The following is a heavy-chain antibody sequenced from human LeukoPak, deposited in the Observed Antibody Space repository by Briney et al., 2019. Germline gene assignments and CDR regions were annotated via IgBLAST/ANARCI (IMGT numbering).Heavy chain of an antibody. CDR3: AREGSSSFYYYYYYMDV. CDR1: GYTFTSYG. V-gene: IGHV1-18*01. J-gene: IGHJ6*03. D-gene: IGHD6-13*01. Sequence: ASVKVSCKAFGYTFTSYGISWVRQAPGQGLEWMGWISAYNGDTSYAQKLQGRVTMTTDTSTSTAYMELRSLRSDDTAVYYCAREGSSSFYYYYYYMDVWGKGTTVTVSS. CDR2: ISAYNGDT.